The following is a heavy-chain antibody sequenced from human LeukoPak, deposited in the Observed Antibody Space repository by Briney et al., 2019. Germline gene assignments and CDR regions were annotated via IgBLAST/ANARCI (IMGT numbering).Heavy chain of an antibody. CDR2: IRYDGSNK. V-gene: IGHV3-30*02. J-gene: IGHJ5*02. Sequence: GGSLRLSCAASGFTFSSYGMHWVRQAPGKGLEWVAFIRYDGSNKYYADSVKGRFTISRDNSKNTLYLQMNSLRAEDTAVYYCASYCSSTSCPIIGPWGQGTLVTVSS. CDR1: GFTFSSYG. D-gene: IGHD2-2*01. CDR3: ASYCSSTSCPIIGP.